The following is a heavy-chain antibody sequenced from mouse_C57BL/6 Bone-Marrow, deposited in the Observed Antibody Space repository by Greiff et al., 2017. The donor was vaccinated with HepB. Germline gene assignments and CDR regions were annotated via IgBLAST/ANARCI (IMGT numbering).Heavy chain of an antibody. Sequence: VQLQQSGAELVRPGASVKLSCTASGFNIKDDYMHWVKQRPEQGLEWIGWIDPENGDTESASKFQGKATITADTSSNTAYLQLSSLTSEDTAVYYCTTDGYYVGNFDYWGQGTTLTVSS. CDR1: GFNIKDDY. CDR2: IDPENGDT. D-gene: IGHD2-3*01. CDR3: TTDGYYVGNFDY. V-gene: IGHV14-4*01. J-gene: IGHJ2*01.